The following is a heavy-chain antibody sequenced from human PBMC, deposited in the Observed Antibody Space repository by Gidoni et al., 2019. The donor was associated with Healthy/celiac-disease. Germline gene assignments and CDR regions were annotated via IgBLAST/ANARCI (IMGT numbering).Heavy chain of an antibody. D-gene: IGHD2-15*01. J-gene: IGHJ4*02. CDR3: ARGGPGIADDYFDY. V-gene: IGHV3-7*05. CDR2: IKQDGSEK. Sequence: EVQLVESGGGLVQPGGSLRLSCAASGFTFSSYWMSLVRQAPGKGLEWVANIKQDGSEKYYVDSVKCRFTISRDNAKNSLYLQMNSLRAEDTAVYYCARGGPGIADDYFDYWGQGTLVTVSS. CDR1: GFTFSSYW.